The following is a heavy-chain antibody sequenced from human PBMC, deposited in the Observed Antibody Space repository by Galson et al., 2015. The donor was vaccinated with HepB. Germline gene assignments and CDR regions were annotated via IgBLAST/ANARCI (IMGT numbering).Heavy chain of an antibody. CDR2: ISAYNGNT. CDR1: GYTFTSYG. D-gene: IGHD6-19*01. J-gene: IGHJ4*02. Sequence: SVKVSCKASGYTFTSYGISWVRQAPGQGLEWMGWISAYNGNTNYAQKLQGRVTMTTDTSTSTAYMELRSLRSDDTAVYYCARENSSGWYSRNFDYGGQGTLVTVSS. CDR3: ARENSSGWYSRNFDY. V-gene: IGHV1-18*04.